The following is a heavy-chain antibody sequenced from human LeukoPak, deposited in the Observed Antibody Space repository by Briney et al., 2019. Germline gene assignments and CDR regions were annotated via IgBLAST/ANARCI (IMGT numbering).Heavy chain of an antibody. Sequence: GGSLRLSCTASGFTFGDYAMSWVRQAPGKGLEWVSGISWNSGSIGYADSVKGRFTISRDNAKNSLYLQMNSLRAEDTALYYCARVLRDYYYGMDVWGQGTTVTVSS. J-gene: IGHJ6*02. V-gene: IGHV3-9*01. CDR2: ISWNSGSI. CDR1: GFTFGDYA. D-gene: IGHD2/OR15-2a*01. CDR3: ARVLRDYYYGMDV.